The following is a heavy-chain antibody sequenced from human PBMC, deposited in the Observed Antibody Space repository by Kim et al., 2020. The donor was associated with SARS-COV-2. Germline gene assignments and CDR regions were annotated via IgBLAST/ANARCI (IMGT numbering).Heavy chain of an antibody. CDR2: ISSSSSYI. CDR1: GFTFSSYS. CDR3: ARVRAAAGISLCDY. D-gene: IGHD6-13*01. Sequence: GGSLRLSCAASGFTFSSYSMNWVRQAPGKGLEWVSSISSSSSYIYYADSVKGQFTISRDNAKNSLYLQMNSLRAEDTAVYYCARVRAAAGISLCDYWGQGTLVTVSS. V-gene: IGHV3-21*01. J-gene: IGHJ4*02.